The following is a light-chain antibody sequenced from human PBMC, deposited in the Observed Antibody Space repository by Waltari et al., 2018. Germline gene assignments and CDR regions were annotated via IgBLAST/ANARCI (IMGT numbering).Light chain of an antibody. J-gene: IGLJ3*02. CDR1: SSDVGGYNY. CDR3: SSYAGSNNL. V-gene: IGLV2-8*01. Sequence: QSALTQPPSASGSPGQSVPISCTGTSSDVGGYNYVSWYQQHPGKAPKLMIYEVSQRPSGVPDRFSGSKSGNTASLTVSGLQAEDEADYYCSSYAGSNNLFGGGTKLTVL. CDR2: EVS.